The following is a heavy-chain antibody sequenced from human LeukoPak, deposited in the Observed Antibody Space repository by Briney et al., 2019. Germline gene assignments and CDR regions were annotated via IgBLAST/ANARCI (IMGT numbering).Heavy chain of an antibody. Sequence: PEGSLRLSCAASGFTFSSYAMSWVRQAPGKGLEWVSAISGSGGSTYYADSVKGRFTISRDNSKNTLYLQMNSLRAEDTAVYYCAKDRGNYYGLYYYMDVWGKGTTVTVSS. J-gene: IGHJ6*03. D-gene: IGHD3-10*01. CDR2: ISGSGGST. CDR3: AKDRGNYYGLYYYMDV. V-gene: IGHV3-23*01. CDR1: GFTFSSYA.